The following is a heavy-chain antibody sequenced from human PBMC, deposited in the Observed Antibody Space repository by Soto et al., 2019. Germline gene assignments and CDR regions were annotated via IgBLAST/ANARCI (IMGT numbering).Heavy chain of an antibody. CDR3: ARHGYRSGWFDY. CDR1: GGSISSSSYY. D-gene: IGHD6-19*01. Sequence: PSETLSLTCTVSGGSISSSSYYWGWIRQPPGKGLEWIGSIYYSGSTYYNPSLKSRVTISVDTSKNQFSLKLSSVTAADTAVYYCARHGYRSGWFDYWGQGTLVTVSS. J-gene: IGHJ4*02. CDR2: IYYSGST. V-gene: IGHV4-39*01.